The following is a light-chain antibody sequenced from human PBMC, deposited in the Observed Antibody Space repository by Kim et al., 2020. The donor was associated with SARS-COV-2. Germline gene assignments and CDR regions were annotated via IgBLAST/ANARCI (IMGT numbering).Light chain of an antibody. V-gene: IGKV3-11*01. CDR2: DAA. CDR3: QQRNSWPPAVT. Sequence: PGEGASLACRASHSVDINLAWYQQTPGQPPRLLIYDAAIRAAGVPTRFSGSGSGTDFTLTISSLEPEDFSIYYCQQRNSWPPAVTFGGGTKVDIK. CDR1: HSVDIN. J-gene: IGKJ4*01.